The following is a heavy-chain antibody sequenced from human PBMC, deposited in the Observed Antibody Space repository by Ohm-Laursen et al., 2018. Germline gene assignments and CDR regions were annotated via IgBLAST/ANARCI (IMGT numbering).Heavy chain of an antibody. V-gene: IGHV3-9*01. CDR1: GFTLNSHW. CDR3: AKDSGFDLSQPPNY. J-gene: IGHJ4*02. D-gene: IGHD3-9*01. CDR2: ISWNSGSI. Sequence: SLRLSRVESGFTLNSHWMHWVRHGPGRGLEWVSGISWNSGSIGYADSVKGRFTISRDNAKNSLYLQMNSLRAEDTALYYCAKDSGFDLSQPPNYWGQGTLVTVSS.